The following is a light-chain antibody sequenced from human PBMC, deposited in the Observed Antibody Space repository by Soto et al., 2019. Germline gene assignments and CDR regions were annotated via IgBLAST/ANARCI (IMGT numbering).Light chain of an antibody. J-gene: IGLJ1*01. CDR3: TSYTTISTYV. Sequence: QSVLTQPGSVSGPPGQSITISCTGTSSDVGAYNYVSWYQHHPGKAPRLVIYDVTNRPSGISDRFSGSKSGNTASLTISGLLAEDDADYYCTSYTTISTYVFGTGTKLTV. CDR2: DVT. V-gene: IGLV2-14*01. CDR1: SSDVGAYNY.